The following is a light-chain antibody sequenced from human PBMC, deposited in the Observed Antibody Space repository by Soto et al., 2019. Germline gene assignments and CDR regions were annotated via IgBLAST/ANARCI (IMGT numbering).Light chain of an antibody. J-gene: IGKJ1*01. Sequence: DIQVTQSPSTLSGSVGDRVTITCRASQTISSWLAWYQQKPGKAPKLLIYKASTLKSGVPSRFSGSGSGTEFTLTISSLQPDDFTTYYCQHSNSYSEAFGQGTKVDI. CDR1: QTISSW. CDR3: QHSNSYSEA. CDR2: KAS. V-gene: IGKV1-5*03.